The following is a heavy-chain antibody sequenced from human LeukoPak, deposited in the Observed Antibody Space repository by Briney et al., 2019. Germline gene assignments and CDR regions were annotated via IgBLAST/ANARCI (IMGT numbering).Heavy chain of an antibody. CDR1: GFTFSDYY. CDR2: ISSSSSYT. CDR3: ARNGRITQGWFDP. D-gene: IGHD3-10*01. V-gene: IGHV3-11*06. J-gene: IGHJ5*02. Sequence: GGSLRLSCAASGFTFSDYYMSWIRQAPGKGLEWVSYISSSSSYTNYADSVKGRFTISRDNAKNSLYLQMNSLRAEDTAVYYCARNGRITQGWFDPWGQGTLVTVPS.